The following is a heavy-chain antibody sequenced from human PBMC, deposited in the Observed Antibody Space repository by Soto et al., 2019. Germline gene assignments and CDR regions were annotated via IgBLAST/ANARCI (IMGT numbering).Heavy chain of an antibody. D-gene: IGHD3-9*01. J-gene: IGHJ4*02. CDR3: AKDRYFAYFDY. Sequence: LRLSCAASGFTFSSYGMHWVRQAPGKGLEWVAVISYDGSNKYYADSVKGRFTISRDNSKNTLYLQMNSLRAEDTAVYYCAKDRYFAYFDYWGQGTLVTVSS. CDR2: ISYDGSNK. CDR1: GFTFSSYG. V-gene: IGHV3-30*18.